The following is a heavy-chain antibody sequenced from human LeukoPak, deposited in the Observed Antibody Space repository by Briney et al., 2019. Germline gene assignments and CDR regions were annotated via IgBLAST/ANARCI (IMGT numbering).Heavy chain of an antibody. D-gene: IGHD3-10*01. J-gene: IGHJ4*02. CDR1: GGSISSSSYY. V-gene: IGHV4-39*01. CDR2: IYYSGST. CDR3: ARHGRRVVRGTFDY. Sequence: PSETLSLTCTVSGGSISSSSYYWGWIRQPPGKGLEWIGSIYYSGSTYYNPSLKSRVTISVDTSKNQFSLKLSSVTAADTAVYYCARHGRRVVRGTFDYWGQGTLVTVSS.